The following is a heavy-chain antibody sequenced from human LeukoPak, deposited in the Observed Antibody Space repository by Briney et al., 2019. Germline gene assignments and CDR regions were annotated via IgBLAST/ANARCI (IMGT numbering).Heavy chain of an antibody. V-gene: IGHV3-7*01. J-gene: IGHJ6*03. D-gene: IGHD4-17*01. Sequence: GGSLRLSCAASEFTFSNYWMSWVRLAPGKGMEWVANIKQDGSGTYYVDSVKGRFTISRDNAKNSLYLQMNSLRAEDTAVYYCAGCFTVTTYYYSYYMDIWGKGTTVTVSS. CDR1: EFTFSNYW. CDR2: IKQDGSGT. CDR3: AGCFTVTTYYYSYYMDI.